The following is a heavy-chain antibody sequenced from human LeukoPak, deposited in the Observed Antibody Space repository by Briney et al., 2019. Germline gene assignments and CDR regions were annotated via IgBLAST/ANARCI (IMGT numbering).Heavy chain of an antibody. D-gene: IGHD7-27*01. Sequence: GGSLRLSCVTSGFTFSESWMSWVRQAPGKGLEWVADIKEDGSQKDYVDSVKGRFTISRDDAKNSLYLQMDSLRAEDTAVYYCATYSNWVAGDVWGQGTTVSVSS. J-gene: IGHJ6*02. V-gene: IGHV3-7*01. CDR1: GFTFSESW. CDR3: ATYSNWVAGDV. CDR2: IKEDGSQK.